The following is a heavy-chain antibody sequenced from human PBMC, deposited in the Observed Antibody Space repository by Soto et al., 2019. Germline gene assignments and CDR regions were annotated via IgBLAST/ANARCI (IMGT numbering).Heavy chain of an antibody. CDR3: ARGDSTDCSNVVCSFFYNHDMDV. Sequence: QVQLVQSGAEVKKPGASVKVSCKASGYSFTDYHIHWVRQAPGQGLEWLGRINPKSGGTSTAQKFQGWVTMTTDTSISTASMELTRLTSDDTAIYYCARGDSTDCSNVVCSFFYNHDMDVWGKGTTVTVSS. D-gene: IGHD2-8*01. CDR1: GYSFTDYH. CDR2: INPKSGGT. J-gene: IGHJ6*04. V-gene: IGHV1-2*04.